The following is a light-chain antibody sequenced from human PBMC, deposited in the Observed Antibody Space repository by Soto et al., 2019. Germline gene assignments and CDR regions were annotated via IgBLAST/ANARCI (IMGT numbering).Light chain of an antibody. CDR2: GAS. CDR1: QSVGSN. Sequence: EIVMTQSPATLSVSPGERATLSCRASQSVGSNLAWYQQKPGQAPRLLIYGASTRATGIPARFSGSGSGTEFTLTISSLQSEDFAIYSRQQYNNWPPDRTFGQGTKVEIK. J-gene: IGKJ1*01. CDR3: QQYNNWPPDRT. V-gene: IGKV3-15*01.